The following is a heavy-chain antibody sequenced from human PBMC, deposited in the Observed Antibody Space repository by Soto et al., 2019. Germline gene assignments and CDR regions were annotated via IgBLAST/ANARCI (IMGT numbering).Heavy chain of an antibody. CDR2: IYYSGST. CDR3: ARAPPLRGYSYGFYYYYYYGMDV. J-gene: IGHJ6*02. CDR1: CGSISSYY. V-gene: IGHV4-59*01. D-gene: IGHD5-18*01. Sequence: SETLSLTCTVSCGSISSYYWSWIRQPPGKGLEWIGYIYYSGSTNYNPSLKSRVTISVDTSKNQFSLKLSSVTAADTAVYYCARAPPLRGYSYGFYYYYYYGMDVWGQGTTITVSS.